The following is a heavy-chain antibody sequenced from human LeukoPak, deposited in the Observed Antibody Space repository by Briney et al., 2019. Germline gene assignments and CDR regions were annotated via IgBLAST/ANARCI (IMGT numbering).Heavy chain of an antibody. Sequence: GGSLRLSCAASGFTFSSYSMNWARQAPGKGLEWVSSISSSSSYIYYADLVKGRFTISRDNAKNSLYLQMNSLRAEDTAVYYCARDRQQLAWFDPWGQGTLVTVSS. CDR2: ISSSSSYI. CDR3: ARDRQQLAWFDP. D-gene: IGHD6-13*01. V-gene: IGHV3-21*01. J-gene: IGHJ5*02. CDR1: GFTFSSYS.